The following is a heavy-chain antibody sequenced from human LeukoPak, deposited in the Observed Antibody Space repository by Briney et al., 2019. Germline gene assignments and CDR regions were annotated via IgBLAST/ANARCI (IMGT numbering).Heavy chain of an antibody. CDR2: INHSGST. D-gene: IGHD3-22*01. CDR3: ARGEPYYYDSSGYFGVDYFDY. CDR1: GGSFSGYY. J-gene: IGHJ4*02. V-gene: IGHV4-34*01. Sequence: PSETLSLTCAVYGGSFSGYYWSWIRQPPGKGLEWIGEINHSGSTNYNPSLKSRVTISVDTSKNQFSLKLSSVTAADTAVYYCARGEPYYYDSSGYFGVDYFDYWGQGTLVTVSS.